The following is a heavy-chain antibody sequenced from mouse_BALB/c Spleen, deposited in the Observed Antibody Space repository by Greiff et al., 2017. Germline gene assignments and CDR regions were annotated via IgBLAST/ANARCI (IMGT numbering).Heavy chain of an antibody. CDR3: ARELLGDY. J-gene: IGHJ2*01. V-gene: IGHV1-7*01. CDR2: INPSTGYT. CDR1: GYTFTSYW. Sequence: VQLQQSGAELAKPGASVKMSCKASGYTFTSYWMHWVKQRPGQGLEWIGYINPSTGYTEYNQKFKDKATLTADKSSSTAYMQLSSLTSEDSAVYYCARELLGDYWGQGTTLTVSS. D-gene: IGHD2-12*01.